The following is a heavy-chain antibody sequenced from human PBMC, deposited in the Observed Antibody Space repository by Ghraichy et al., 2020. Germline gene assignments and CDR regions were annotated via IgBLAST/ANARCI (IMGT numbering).Heavy chain of an antibody. D-gene: IGHD6-19*01. V-gene: IGHV3-23*01. J-gene: IGHJ4*02. Sequence: GESLNISCAASGFTFSSYAMSWVRQAPGKGLEWVSGISGSGGSTYYADSVKGRFTISRDNSKNTLYLQMNSLRAEDTAVYYCAKGDMGSGWLSTLDYWGKEALVTVSP. CDR1: GFTFSSYA. CDR3: AKGDMGSGWLSTLDY. CDR2: ISGSGGST.